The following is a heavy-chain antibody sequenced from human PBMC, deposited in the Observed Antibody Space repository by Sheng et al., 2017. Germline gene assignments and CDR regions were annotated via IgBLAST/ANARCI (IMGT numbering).Heavy chain of an antibody. CDR2: IYHSGST. V-gene: IGHV4-38-2*01. J-gene: IGHJ4*02. CDR3: ARYSSSWSYYFDY. CDR1: GYSISSGYY. D-gene: IGHD6-13*01. Sequence: QVQLQESGPGLVKPSETLSLTCAVSGYSISSGYYWGWIRQPPGKGLEWIGSIYHSGSTYYNPSLKSRVTISVDTSKNQFSLKLSSVTAADTAVYYCARYSSSWSYYFDYWGQGNPGHRLL.